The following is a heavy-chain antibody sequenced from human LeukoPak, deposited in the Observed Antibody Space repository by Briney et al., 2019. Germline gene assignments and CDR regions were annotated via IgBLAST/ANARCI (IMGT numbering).Heavy chain of an antibody. CDR2: ISGSGGST. J-gene: IGHJ4*02. Sequence: GGSLRLSCAASGFTFSNYAMSWVRQAPGKGLEWVSAISGSGGSTYYADSVKGRFTISRDNSKNTLYLQMNSLRAEDTAVYYCAKGISDYGDYYFDYWGQGTLVTVSS. CDR3: AKGISDYGDYYFDY. CDR1: GFTFSNYA. D-gene: IGHD4-17*01. V-gene: IGHV3-23*01.